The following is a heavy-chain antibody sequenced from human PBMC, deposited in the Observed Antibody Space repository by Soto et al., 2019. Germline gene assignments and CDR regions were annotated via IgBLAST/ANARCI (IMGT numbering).Heavy chain of an antibody. CDR2: LYYNVGT. CDR3: ARLPSRHWADY. Sequence: LSLTCTVSGSSISSSGYYWGWIRQPPGRGLEWIGSLYYNVGTYYNPSLKSRVTISADTSANQFSLMVNSVTAADTAIYYCARLPSRHWADYWGQGTLVTVSS. V-gene: IGHV4-39*01. D-gene: IGHD3-16*01. CDR1: GSSISSSGYY. J-gene: IGHJ4*02.